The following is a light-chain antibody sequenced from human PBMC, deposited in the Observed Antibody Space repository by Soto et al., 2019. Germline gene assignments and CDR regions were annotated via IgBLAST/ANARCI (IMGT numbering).Light chain of an antibody. CDR1: QSVSSN. CDR2: GAS. J-gene: IGKJ2*01. CDR3: QQYNNWPYT. Sequence: EIVMTQSPATLSVSPGERATLSCRASQSVSSNLAWYQQKPGQAPRLLIYGASTRATGIPARFSGSGSGTEFPLTISSLQSEDFAVYSCQQYNNWPYTFGQGTKLEIK. V-gene: IGKV3-15*01.